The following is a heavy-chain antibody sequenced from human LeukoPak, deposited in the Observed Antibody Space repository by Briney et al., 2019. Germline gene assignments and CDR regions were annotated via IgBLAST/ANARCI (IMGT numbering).Heavy chain of an antibody. J-gene: IGHJ6*02. CDR2: MSPNSGDT. V-gene: IGHV1-8*01. CDR1: GYTFTSYD. CDR3: ARDRYCTNGVCYYGMDV. Sequence: ASVKVSCKASGYTFTSYDFNWVRQATGQRPEWMGWMSPNSGDTGYAQKFQDRVTMTRNTSISTAYMELSSLRSGDTAVYYCARDRYCTNGVCYYGMDVWGQGTTVTVSS. D-gene: IGHD2-8*01.